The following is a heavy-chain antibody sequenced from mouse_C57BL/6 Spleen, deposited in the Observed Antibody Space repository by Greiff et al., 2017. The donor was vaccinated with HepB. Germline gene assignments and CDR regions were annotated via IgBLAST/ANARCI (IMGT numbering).Heavy chain of an antibody. V-gene: IGHV5-17*01. J-gene: IGHJ3*01. CDR1: GFTFSDYG. CDR3: ARVVTTTTFAY. D-gene: IGHD2-2*01. Sequence: EVQVVESGGGLVKPGGSLKLPCAASGFTFSDYGMHWVRQAPEKGLEWVAYISSGSSTIYYADTVKGRFTISRDNAKNTLFLQMTSLGSENTAMYYCARVVTTTTFAYWGQGTLVTVSA. CDR2: ISSGSSTI.